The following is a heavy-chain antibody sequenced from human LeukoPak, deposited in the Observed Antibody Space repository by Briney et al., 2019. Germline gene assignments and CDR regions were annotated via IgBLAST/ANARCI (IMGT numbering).Heavy chain of an antibody. D-gene: IGHD3-3*01. CDR1: GYTFTSYG. V-gene: IGHV1-69*04. CDR2: IIPILGIA. J-gene: IGHJ6*02. CDR3: ARVKITIFGVVISRMDV. Sequence: GASVKVSCKASGYTFTSYGISWVRQAPGQGLEWMGRIIPILGIANYAQKFQGRVTITADKSTSTAYMELSSLRSEDTAVYYCARVKITIFGVVISRMDVWGQGTTVTVSS.